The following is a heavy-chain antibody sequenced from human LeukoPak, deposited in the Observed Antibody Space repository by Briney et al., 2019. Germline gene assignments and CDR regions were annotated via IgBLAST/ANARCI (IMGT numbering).Heavy chain of an antibody. CDR1: GFTFDDYA. V-gene: IGHV3-9*01. CDR3: ARDLSLVDFWSGYYRPFYGMDV. CDR2: ISWNSGSI. D-gene: IGHD3-3*01. Sequence: GRSLRLSCAASGFTFDDYAMHWVRQAPGKGLEWVSGISWNSGSIGYADSVKGRFTISRDNSKNTLYLQMNSLRAEDTAVYYCARDLSLVDFWSGYYRPFYGMDVWGQGTTVTVSS. J-gene: IGHJ6*02.